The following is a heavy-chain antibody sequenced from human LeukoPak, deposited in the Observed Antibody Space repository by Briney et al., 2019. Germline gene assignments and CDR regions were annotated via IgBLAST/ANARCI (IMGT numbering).Heavy chain of an antibody. CDR2: ISSRSTTI. V-gene: IGHV3-48*02. CDR3: ARDGDSTGRHFDY. CDR1: GFTFSTYT. J-gene: IGHJ4*02. D-gene: IGHD4-11*01. Sequence: GGSLRLSCAASGFTFSTYTMNWVRQAPGKGLEWVSYISSRSTTIHYADSVKGRFTISRDTAKNSLYLQMNSLRDEDTAVYYCARDGDSTGRHFDYWGQGTLVTV.